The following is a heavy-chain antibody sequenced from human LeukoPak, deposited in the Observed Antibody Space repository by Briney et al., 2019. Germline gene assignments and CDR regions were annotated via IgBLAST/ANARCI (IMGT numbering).Heavy chain of an antibody. CDR1: GFTFSSYG. Sequence: PGGSLRLSCAASGFTFSSYGMHWVRQAPGKGLEWVAVISYDGSNKYYADSVKGRFTISRDNSKNTLYLQMNSLRAEDTAVYYCAKDQLGYSSSWYYFDYWGQGTLVTVSS. CDR3: AKDQLGYSSSWYYFDY. D-gene: IGHD6-13*01. V-gene: IGHV3-30*18. J-gene: IGHJ4*02. CDR2: ISYDGSNK.